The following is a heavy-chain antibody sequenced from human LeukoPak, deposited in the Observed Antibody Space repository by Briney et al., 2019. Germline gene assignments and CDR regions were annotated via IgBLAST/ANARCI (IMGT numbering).Heavy chain of an antibody. J-gene: IGHJ5*02. CDR2: ISGSGGST. V-gene: IGHV3-23*01. CDR3: AKTGSFYNWFDP. D-gene: IGHD1-26*01. Sequence: PGGSLRLSCAASGFTFSSYAMSWVRQAPGKGLEWVSAISGSGGSTYYADSVKGWFTISRDNSKNTLYPQMNSLRAEDTAVYYCAKTGSFYNWFDPWGQGTLVTVSS. CDR1: GFTFSSYA.